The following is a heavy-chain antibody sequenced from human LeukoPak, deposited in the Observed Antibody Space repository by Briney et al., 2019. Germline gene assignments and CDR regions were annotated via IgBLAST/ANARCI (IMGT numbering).Heavy chain of an antibody. Sequence: GASVKVSCKASGGTFCSYAISWVRQAPGQGLEWMGRIIPIFGTANYAQKFQGRVTITTDESTSTAYTELSRLRSDDTAVYYCARGGGLLGFDPWGQGTLVTVSS. V-gene: IGHV1-69*05. CDR3: ARGGGLLGFDP. CDR1: GGTFCSYA. D-gene: IGHD2-15*01. CDR2: IIPIFGTA. J-gene: IGHJ5*02.